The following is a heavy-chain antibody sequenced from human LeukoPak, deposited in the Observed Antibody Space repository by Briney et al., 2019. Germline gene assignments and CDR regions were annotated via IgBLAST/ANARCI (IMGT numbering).Heavy chain of an antibody. CDR2: ISSSSSTI. J-gene: IGHJ5*02. CDR1: GFTFSRYS. D-gene: IGHD3-3*01. Sequence: GGSLRLSCAASGFTFSRYSMNWVRQAPGKGLEWVSYISSSSSTIYYADSVKGRFTISRDNAKNSLYLQMNSLRAEDTAVYYCARDSSITIFGVVLNWFDPWGQGTLVTVSS. V-gene: IGHV3-48*01. CDR3: ARDSSITIFGVVLNWFDP.